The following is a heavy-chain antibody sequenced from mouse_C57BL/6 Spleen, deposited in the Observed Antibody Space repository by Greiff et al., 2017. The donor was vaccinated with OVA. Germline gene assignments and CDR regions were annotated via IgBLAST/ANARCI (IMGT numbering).Heavy chain of an antibody. V-gene: IGHV5-9*04. J-gene: IGHJ3*01. D-gene: IGHD3-1*01. CDR3: ARTAPFAY. Sequence: EVHLVESGGGLVKPGGSLKLSCAASGFTFSSYTMSWVRQTPEKRLEWVATISGGGGNTYYPDSVKGRFTISRDNAKNTLYLQMSSLRSEDTAVYYCARTAPFAYWGQGTLVTVSA. CDR2: ISGGGGNT. CDR1: GFTFSSYT.